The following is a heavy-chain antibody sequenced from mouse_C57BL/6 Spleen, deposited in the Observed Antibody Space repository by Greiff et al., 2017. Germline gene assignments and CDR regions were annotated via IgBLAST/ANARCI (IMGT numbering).Heavy chain of an antibody. D-gene: IGHD2-4*01. J-gene: IGHJ3*01. V-gene: IGHV1-72*01. Sequence: QVQLQQPGAELVKPGASVKLSCKASGYTFTSYWMHWVKQRPGRGLEWIGRIDPNSGGTKYNEKFKSKATLTVDKPSSTAYMQLSRLTSEDSAVYYCARKDHFDCDGPWFAHWGQGTLVTVSA. CDR3: ARKDHFDCDGPWFAH. CDR1: GYTFTSYW. CDR2: IDPNSGGT.